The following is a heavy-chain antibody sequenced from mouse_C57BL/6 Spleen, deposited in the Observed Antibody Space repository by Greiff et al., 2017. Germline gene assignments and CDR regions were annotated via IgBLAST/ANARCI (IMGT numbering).Heavy chain of an antibody. CDR1: GFTFSSYT. V-gene: IGHV5-9*01. J-gene: IGHJ2*01. CDR2: ISGGGGNT. Sequence: EVKLVESGGGLVKPGGSLKLSCAASGFTFSSYTMSWVRQTPEKRLEWVATISGGGGNTYYPDSVKGRFTISRDKAKNTLYLQMSSLRSEDTALYYCARSKGYYDGLFYDYWGQGTTLTVSS. D-gene: IGHD1-1*01. CDR3: ARSKGYYDGLFYDY.